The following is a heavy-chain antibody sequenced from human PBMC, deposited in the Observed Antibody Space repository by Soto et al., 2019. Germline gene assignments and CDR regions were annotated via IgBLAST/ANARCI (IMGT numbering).Heavy chain of an antibody. CDR3: ARVGVGGVGSWSFRYYFDY. J-gene: IGHJ4*02. V-gene: IGHV1-18*04. CDR2: ISVHNGNT. CDR1: GYTFSTYG. D-gene: IGHD6-13*01. Sequence: ASVKVSCKASGYTFSTYGIVWVRQAPGQGLEWMGWISVHNGNTNTAQNLHGRVTMTTDTPTTTAYMELRSLRFEDTAVYYCARVGVGGVGSWSFRYYFDYWGQGTLVTVSS.